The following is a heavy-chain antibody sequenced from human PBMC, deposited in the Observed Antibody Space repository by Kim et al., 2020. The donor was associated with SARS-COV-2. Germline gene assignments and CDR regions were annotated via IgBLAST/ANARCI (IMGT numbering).Heavy chain of an antibody. V-gene: IGHV3-48*02. Sequence: GGSLRLSCAASGFTFSSYSMNWVRQAPGKGLEWVSYISSSSSTIYYADSVKGRFTISRDNAKNSLYLQMNSLRDEDTAVYYCARESPSEATYYDFWSGYYPKVYYFDYWGQGTLVTVSS. J-gene: IGHJ4*02. D-gene: IGHD3-3*01. CDR1: GFTFSSYS. CDR3: ARESPSEATYYDFWSGYYPKVYYFDY. CDR2: ISSSSSTI.